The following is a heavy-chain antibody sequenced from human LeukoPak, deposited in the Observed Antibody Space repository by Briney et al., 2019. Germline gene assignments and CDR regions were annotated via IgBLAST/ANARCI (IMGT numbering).Heavy chain of an antibody. Sequence: GGTLRLSCAASGFTFSSYSMHWVRQAPGKGLEWLAIISYDGSNQYYGDSVKGRFTISRDNSKNTLYLQMSSLRPEDTAVYYCARPYSTSWSSGWYFDLWGRGTLVSVSS. CDR3: ARPYSTSWSSGWYFDL. CDR1: GFTFSSYS. CDR2: ISYDGSNQ. V-gene: IGHV3-30-3*01. J-gene: IGHJ2*01. D-gene: IGHD2-2*01.